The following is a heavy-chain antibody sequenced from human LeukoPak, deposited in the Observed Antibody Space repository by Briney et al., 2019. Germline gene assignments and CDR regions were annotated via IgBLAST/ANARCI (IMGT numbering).Heavy chain of an antibody. CDR1: GFTFSSYA. Sequence: GGSLRLSCAASGFTFSSYAMHWVRQAPGKGLEWVAVISYDGSNKYYADSVKGRFTISRDNAKNSLYLQMNSLRAEDTAVYYCARGGYDYVWGSYPDAFDIWGQGTMVTVSS. CDR3: ARGGYDYVWGSYPDAFDI. D-gene: IGHD3-16*02. V-gene: IGHV3-30*04. CDR2: ISYDGSNK. J-gene: IGHJ3*02.